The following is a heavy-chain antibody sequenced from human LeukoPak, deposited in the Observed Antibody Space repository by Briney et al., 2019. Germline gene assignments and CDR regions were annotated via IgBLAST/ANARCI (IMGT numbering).Heavy chain of an antibody. CDR3: AKQDIVVVPAAMGGPNWFDP. CDR1: GFTFRSKA. V-gene: IGHV3-23*01. D-gene: IGHD2-2*01. J-gene: IGHJ5*02. CDR2: ISGSADWT. Sequence: GGSLRLSCAASGFTFRSKAMSWVRQAPGKGLEWVSGISGSADWTDYGESVKGRFTISRDNSKNTLYLQMNSLRAEDTAVYYCAKQDIVVVPAAMGGPNWFDPWGQGTLVTVSS.